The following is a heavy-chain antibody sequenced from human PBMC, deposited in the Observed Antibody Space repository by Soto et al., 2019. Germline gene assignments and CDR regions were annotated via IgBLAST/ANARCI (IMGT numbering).Heavy chain of an antibody. J-gene: IGHJ6*02. V-gene: IGHV3-74*01. Sequence: EVQLVESGGGLVQPGGSLRLSCAASGFTFSSYWMHWVRQAPGKGLVWVSRINSDGSSTSYADSVKGRFTISRDNAKDPLYLQMNSRRAEDTAVYYCARERVVVSLKYYYGMDVWGQGTTVTVSS. CDR3: ARERVVVSLKYYYGMDV. CDR2: INSDGSST. D-gene: IGHD2-15*01. CDR1: GFTFSSYW.